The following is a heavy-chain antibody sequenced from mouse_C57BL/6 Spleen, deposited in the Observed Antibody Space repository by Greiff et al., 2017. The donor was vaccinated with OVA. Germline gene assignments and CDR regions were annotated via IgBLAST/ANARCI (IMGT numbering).Heavy chain of an antibody. J-gene: IGHJ3*01. CDR1: GYAFSSYW. V-gene: IGHV1-80*01. Sequence: QVQLKQSGAELVKPGASVKISCKASGYAFSSYWMNWVKQRPGKGLEWIGQIYPGDGDTNYNGKFKGKATLTADKSSSTAYMQLSSLTSEDSAVYFCAIDSSGYGFAYWGQGTLVTVSA. D-gene: IGHD3-2*02. CDR2: IYPGDGDT. CDR3: AIDSSGYGFAY.